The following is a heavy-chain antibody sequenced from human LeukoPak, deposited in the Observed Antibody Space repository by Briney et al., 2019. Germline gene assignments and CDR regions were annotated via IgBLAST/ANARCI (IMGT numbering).Heavy chain of an antibody. Sequence: GGSLRLSCAVSGFSVTNNYMSWVRQAPGKGLEWVSVFYVGGATYYADSVKGRFTISRDNSENTLYLQMKSLRAEDTAVYYCARGDGYNFFDYWSQGTLVTVSS. J-gene: IGHJ4*02. V-gene: IGHV3-53*01. CDR1: GFSVTNNY. CDR2: FYVGGAT. D-gene: IGHD5-24*01. CDR3: ARGDGYNFFDY.